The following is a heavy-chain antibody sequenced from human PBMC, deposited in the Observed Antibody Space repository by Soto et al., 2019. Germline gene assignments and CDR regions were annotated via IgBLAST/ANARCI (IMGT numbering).Heavy chain of an antibody. J-gene: IGHJ5*02. CDR2: IYYSGST. V-gene: IGHV4-39*01. CDR1: GGSISSSSYY. D-gene: IGHD3-10*01. CDR3: AGRPIAAGSGYNWFDP. Sequence: SETLSLTCTVSGGSISSSSYYWGWIRQPPGKGLEWIGSIYYSGSTYYNPSLKSRVTISVDTSKNHLSLKRSSVTAADTAVYYCAGRPIAAGSGYNWFDPWSQGTRVTVSS.